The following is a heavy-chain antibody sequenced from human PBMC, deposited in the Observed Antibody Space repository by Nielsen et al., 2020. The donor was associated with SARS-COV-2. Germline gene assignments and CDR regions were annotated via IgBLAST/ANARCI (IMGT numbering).Heavy chain of an antibody. Sequence: ASVKVSCKASGYTFTSYDINWVRQATGQGLEWMGWMNPNSGNTGYAQKFQGRVTMTRNTSISTAYMELSSLRSEDTAVYYCAREDYGTDYDYYGMDVWGQGTTVTVAS. CDR3: AREDYGTDYDYYGMDV. J-gene: IGHJ6*02. V-gene: IGHV1-8*01. CDR1: GYTFTSYD. CDR2: MNPNSGNT. D-gene: IGHD4-17*01.